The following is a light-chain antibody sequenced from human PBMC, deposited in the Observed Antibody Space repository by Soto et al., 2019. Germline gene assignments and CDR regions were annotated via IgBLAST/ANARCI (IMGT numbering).Light chain of an antibody. V-gene: IGKV4-1*01. Sequence: DIVMTQSPDSLAVSLGERATINCKSSQSVLYSSNNKNYLAWYQQKPGQPPKLLIYWASTRESGVPDRFSGSGSGTDFTLTISNLQAEDVAVYYCHQYYSTLWTFGQGTKVEIK. CDR3: HQYYSTLWT. CDR2: WAS. J-gene: IGKJ1*01. CDR1: QSVLYSSNNKNY.